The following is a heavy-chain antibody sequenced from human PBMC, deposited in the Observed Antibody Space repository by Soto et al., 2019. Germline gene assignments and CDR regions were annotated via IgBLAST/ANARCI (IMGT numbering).Heavy chain of an antibody. CDR1: GGSVSSGSYY. CDR2: IYYRGST. Sequence: QVQLQESGPGLVKPSETLSLTCTVSGGSVSSGSYYWSWIRQPPGKGLEWIGYIYYRGSTNYNPYIKSRVNISVDTSKNQFSLKMSSVTAADTAVYHCARGNYGSGSYYNVDWFDPWGQGTLVTVSP. CDR3: ARGNYGSGSYYNVDWFDP. J-gene: IGHJ5*02. V-gene: IGHV4-61*01. D-gene: IGHD3-10*01.